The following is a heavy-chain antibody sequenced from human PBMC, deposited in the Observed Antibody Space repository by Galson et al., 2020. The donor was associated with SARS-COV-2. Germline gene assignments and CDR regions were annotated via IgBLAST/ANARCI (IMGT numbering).Heavy chain of an antibody. CDR3: ARSYYDFWSGDPQDALDI. CDR2: ISYDGSTK. V-gene: IGHV3-30*04. Sequence: GGSLRLSCAASGFTFSTYTMYWVRQTPGKGLEWVAVISYDGSTKNHADSVKGRFTISRDNYKNTLYLQMNTLRAGDTALYYCARSYYDFWSGDPQDALDIWGQGTLVTVSS. CDR1: GFTFSTYT. J-gene: IGHJ3*02. D-gene: IGHD3-3*01.